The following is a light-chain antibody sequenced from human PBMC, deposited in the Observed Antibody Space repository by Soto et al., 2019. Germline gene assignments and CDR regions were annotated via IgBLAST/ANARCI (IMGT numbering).Light chain of an antibody. CDR3: SSRTTSNPHV. CDR2: EVS. CDR1: SSDIGAYNS. V-gene: IGLV2-14*01. J-gene: IGLJ1*01. Sequence: QSALTQPASVSGSPGQSITISCTGTSSDIGAYNSVSWYQQHPGEAPKLMIYEVSNRPSGVSNRFSASKSGNTASLTISGLQAEDEADYYCSSRTTSNPHVFGTGTKVTVL.